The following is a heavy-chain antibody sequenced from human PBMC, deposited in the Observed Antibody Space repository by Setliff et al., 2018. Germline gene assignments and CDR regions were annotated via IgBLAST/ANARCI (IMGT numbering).Heavy chain of an antibody. D-gene: IGHD6-19*01. Sequence: GGSLRLSCATSGFMFSTYAMSWVRQAPGKGLEWVSLMSGGSSTQYADSVKGRFTISRDNSKNTLYLQMDSLRTEDTAVYYCAKSSVASTFYYFYYMDVWGKGTTVTVSS. V-gene: IGHV3-23*01. J-gene: IGHJ6*03. CDR2: MSGGSST. CDR3: AKSSVASTFYYFYYMDV. CDR1: GFMFSTYA.